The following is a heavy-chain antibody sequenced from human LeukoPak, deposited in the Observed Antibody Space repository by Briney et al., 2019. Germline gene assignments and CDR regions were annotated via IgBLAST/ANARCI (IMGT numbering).Heavy chain of an antibody. CDR1: GGTFSSYA. J-gene: IGHJ5*02. D-gene: IGHD2-2*01. V-gene: IGHV1-69*04. CDR3: ARGKVVVENWFDP. CDR2: IIPIFGIA. Sequence: ASVTVSCKASGGTFSSYAISGVQQAPGQGLEWMGRIIPIFGIANYAQKFQGRVTITADKSTSTAYMELSSLRSEDTAVYYCARGKVVVENWFDPWGQGTLVTVSS.